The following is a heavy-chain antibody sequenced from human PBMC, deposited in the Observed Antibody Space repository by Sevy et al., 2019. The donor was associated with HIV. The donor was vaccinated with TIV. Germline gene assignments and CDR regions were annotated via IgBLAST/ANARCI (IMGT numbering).Heavy chain of an antibody. CDR3: AGENAWGRGYS. Sequence: SETLSLTCTVSGGSITSLYWNWIRQPPGKGLGWIANIYYNGHINYNPSLKSRVTLSLDTSKNQFSLRLSSVTAADTAMCYGAGENAWGRGYSWGQGTLVTVSS. D-gene: IGHD1-26*01. V-gene: IGHV4-59*08. CDR2: IYYNGHI. J-gene: IGHJ4*02. CDR1: GGSITSLY.